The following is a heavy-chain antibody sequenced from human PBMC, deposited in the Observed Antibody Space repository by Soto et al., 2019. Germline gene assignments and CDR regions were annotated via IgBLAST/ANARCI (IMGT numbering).Heavy chain of an antibody. J-gene: IGHJ1*01. D-gene: IGHD3-22*01. CDR2: IKSKTDGGTT. V-gene: IGHV3-15*01. CDR1: GFTFSNAW. Sequence: PGGSLRLSCAASGFTFSNAWMSWVRQAPGKGLEWVGRIKSKTDGGTTDYAAPVKGRFTISRDDSKNTLYLQMNSLKTEDTAVYYCTTSSTMIVVVTYIMAEYFRHWGQGTLVTVSS. CDR3: TTSSTMIVVVTYIMAEYFRH.